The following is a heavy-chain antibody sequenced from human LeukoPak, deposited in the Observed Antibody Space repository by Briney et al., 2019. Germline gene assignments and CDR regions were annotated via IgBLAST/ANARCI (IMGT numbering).Heavy chain of an antibody. V-gene: IGHV3-43*02. D-gene: IGHD3-9*01. CDR1: GFTFDDYA. Sequence: PGGSLRLSCAASGFTFDDYAMHWVRQAPGKGLEWVSLISGDGGSTYYADSVKGRFTISRDNSKNSLYLQMNSLRTEDTALYYCAKDIVKDYDILTGYYPFDYWDQGTLVTVSS. CDR3: AKDIVKDYDILTGYYPFDY. CDR2: ISGDGGST. J-gene: IGHJ4*02.